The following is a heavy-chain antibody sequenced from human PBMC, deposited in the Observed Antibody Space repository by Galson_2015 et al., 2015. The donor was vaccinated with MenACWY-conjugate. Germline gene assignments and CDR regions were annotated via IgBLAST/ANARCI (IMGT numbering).Heavy chain of an antibody. Sequence: SVKVSCKASGYPFTAYFIHWVRQAPGRGLQWTGWIDPKSGGANYAQNFQVRVTMTRDTSISTAYMDLSSLRSDDTAVYYCTRDRHPPSAPFDYWGQGTLVTVSS. D-gene: IGHD2-2*01. V-gene: IGHV1-2*02. CDR3: TRDRHPPSAPFDY. J-gene: IGHJ4*02. CDR2: IDPKSGGA. CDR1: GYPFTAYF.